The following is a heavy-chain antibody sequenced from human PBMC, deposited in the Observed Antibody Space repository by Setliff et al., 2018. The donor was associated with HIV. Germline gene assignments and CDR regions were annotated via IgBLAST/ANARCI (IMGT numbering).Heavy chain of an antibody. CDR3: VRDVKTYDI. Sequence: PGGSLRLSCAASGFTFTTYWMGWVRQAPGKGLEWVANIKQDGSERKYVDSVKDRFSISRDNAKNSMYLQMNSLRAEDTAIYYCVRDVKTYDIWGQGTMVTVSS. J-gene: IGHJ3*02. CDR2: IKQDGSER. V-gene: IGHV3-7*05. CDR1: GFTFTTYW.